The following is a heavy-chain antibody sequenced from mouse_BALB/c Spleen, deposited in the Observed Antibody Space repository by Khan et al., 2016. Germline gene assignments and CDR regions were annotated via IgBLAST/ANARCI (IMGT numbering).Heavy chain of an antibody. Sequence: QVQLKQSGPGLVAPSQSLSITCTVSGFSLTSFGVHWVRQPPGKGLEWLGVIWAGGSTNYNSALMSRLSINKDNSKSQVFLSMNSLQTDDTAIYFCARDINTGVADHAMDYWGQGTSVTVSS. CDR1: GFSLTSFG. J-gene: IGHJ4*01. D-gene: IGHD1-1*01. CDR3: ARDINTGVADHAMDY. V-gene: IGHV2-9*02. CDR2: IWAGGST.